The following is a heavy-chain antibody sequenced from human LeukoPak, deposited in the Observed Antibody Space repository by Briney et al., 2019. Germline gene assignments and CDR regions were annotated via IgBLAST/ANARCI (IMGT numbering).Heavy chain of an antibody. D-gene: IGHD5-18*01. Sequence: GGSLRLSCAASGFTVSSNYMSWVRQALGKGLEWVSVLYSGGITYYADSVKGRFTISRDNSKSTVYLQMNTLRAEDTAVYYCARGPAQLNYYFEYWGQGTLVTVFS. CDR3: ARGPAQLNYYFEY. V-gene: IGHV3-66*01. CDR2: LYSGGIT. CDR1: GFTVSSNY. J-gene: IGHJ4*02.